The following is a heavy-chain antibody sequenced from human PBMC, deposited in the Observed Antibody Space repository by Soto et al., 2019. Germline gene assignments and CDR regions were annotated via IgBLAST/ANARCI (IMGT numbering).Heavy chain of an antibody. D-gene: IGHD5-12*01. CDR1: GFTFSSYA. V-gene: IGHV3-23*01. Sequence: EVQLLESGGGLVQPGGSLRLSWAASGFTFSSYAMSWVRQAPGKGLEWVSAISGSGGSTYYADSVKGRFTISRDNSKNTLYLQMNSLRAEDTAVYYCAKAKIVATPGFDAFDIWGQGTMVTVSS. CDR2: ISGSGGST. CDR3: AKAKIVATPGFDAFDI. J-gene: IGHJ3*02.